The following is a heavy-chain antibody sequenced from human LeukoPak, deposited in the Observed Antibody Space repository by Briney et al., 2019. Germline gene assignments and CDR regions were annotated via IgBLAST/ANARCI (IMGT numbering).Heavy chain of an antibody. Sequence: SETLSLTCAVYGGSFSGYYWSWICQPPGKGLEWVGEINHSGSTNYSPSLKSRVTISVDTSKNQFSLKLTSVTAADTAVYYCARGLDSSYFRWGQGTLVTVSS. CDR3: ARGLDSSYFR. J-gene: IGHJ1*01. CDR1: GGSFSGYY. CDR2: INHSGST. V-gene: IGHV4-34*01. D-gene: IGHD6-19*01.